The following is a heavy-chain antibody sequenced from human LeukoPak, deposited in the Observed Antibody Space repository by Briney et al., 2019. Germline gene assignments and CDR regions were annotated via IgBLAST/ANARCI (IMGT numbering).Heavy chain of an antibody. CDR1: GGSFKGYY. D-gene: IGHD3-3*01. J-gene: IGHJ5*02. V-gene: IGHV4-34*01. Sequence: PSETLSLTCAVYGGSFKGYYWTWIRQPPGKGLEWVGEINHGGSTPYNHGGSTAYNPSLNSRVTISVDTSKKQFPLKLSSVTAADTAVYYCASRGSHYDFWSATETNNYWFDPWGQGTLVTVSS. CDR3: ASRGSHYDFWSATETNNYWFDP. CDR2: INHGGSTPYNHGGST.